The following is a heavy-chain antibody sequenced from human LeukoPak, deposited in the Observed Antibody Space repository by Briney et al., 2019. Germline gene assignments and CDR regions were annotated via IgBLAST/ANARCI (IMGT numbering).Heavy chain of an antibody. CDR1: GFTVSSNY. D-gene: IGHD6-19*01. CDR3: ARVGSGWYDFDY. V-gene: IGHV3-53*04. CDR2: IYSGSSST. Sequence: GGSLRLSCAASGFTVSSNYMSWVRQAPGKGLEWVTVIYSGSSSTYYTDSVKGRFTISRHNSKNTLYLQMNSLRAEDTAVYYCARVGSGWYDFDYWGQGTLVTVSS. J-gene: IGHJ4*02.